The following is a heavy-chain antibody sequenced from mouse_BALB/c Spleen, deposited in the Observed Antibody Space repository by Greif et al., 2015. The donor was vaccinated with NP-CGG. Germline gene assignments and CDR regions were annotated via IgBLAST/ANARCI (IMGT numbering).Heavy chain of an antibody. J-gene: IGHJ2*01. D-gene: IGHD1-1*02. Sequence: VQLKQSGGGLVQPGGSMKLSCVASGFTFSNYWMNWVRQSPEKGLEWVAEIRLKSNNYATHYAESVKGRFTISRDDSKSSVYLQMNNLRAEDTGIYYCTRDHYGYFDYWGQGTTLTVSP. CDR2: IRLKSNNYAT. V-gene: IGHV6-6*02. CDR3: TRDHYGYFDY. CDR1: GFTFSNYW.